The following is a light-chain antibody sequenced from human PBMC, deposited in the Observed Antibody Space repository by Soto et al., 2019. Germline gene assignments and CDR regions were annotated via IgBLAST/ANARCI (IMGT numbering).Light chain of an antibody. CDR2: EVS. V-gene: IGLV2-14*01. Sequence: QSALTQPASVSGSPGQSITISCTGTSSDVGGYNYVSWYQQHPGKAPRLMIYEVSNRPSGVSNRFSGSKSGNTASLTISGIQAEDEADYHCSSYTTSSTLVFGGGTKLTVL. CDR3: SSYTTSSTLV. J-gene: IGLJ3*02. CDR1: SSDVGGYNY.